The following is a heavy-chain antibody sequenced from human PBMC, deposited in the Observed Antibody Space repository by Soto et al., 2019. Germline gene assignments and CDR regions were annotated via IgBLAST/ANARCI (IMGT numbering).Heavy chain of an antibody. Sequence: GSLRLSCAASGFTFSSYAMHWVRQAPGKGLEWVAVISYDGSNKYYADSVKGRFTISRDNSKNTLYLQMNSLRAEDTAVYYCARAHYYDSSGLIDYWGQGTLVTVSS. CDR2: ISYDGSNK. V-gene: IGHV3-30-3*01. CDR1: GFTFSSYA. D-gene: IGHD3-22*01. J-gene: IGHJ4*02. CDR3: ARAHYYDSSGLIDY.